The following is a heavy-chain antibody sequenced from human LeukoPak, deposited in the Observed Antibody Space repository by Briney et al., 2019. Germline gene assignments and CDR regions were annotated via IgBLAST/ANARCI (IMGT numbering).Heavy chain of an antibody. V-gene: IGHV4-59*01. CDR3: ARDHYLYSSGWFHFDY. J-gene: IGHJ4*02. CDR1: GDSISSYY. Sequence: SETLSLTCTVSGDSISSYYWSWIRQPPGKGLEWIGYIYYSGSTNYNPSLKSRVTISVDTSKNQFSLKLSSVTAADTAVYYCARDHYLYSSGWFHFDYWGQGTLVTVSS. D-gene: IGHD6-19*01. CDR2: IYYSGST.